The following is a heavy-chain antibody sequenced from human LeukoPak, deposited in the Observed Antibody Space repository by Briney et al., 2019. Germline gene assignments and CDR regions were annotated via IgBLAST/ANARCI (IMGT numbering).Heavy chain of an antibody. CDR1: GGTFSSYA. CDR3: ARGVELRYFDWLLDY. J-gene: IGHJ4*02. V-gene: IGHV1-69*06. CDR2: IIPIFGTA. Sequence: ASVKVSCKASGGTFSSYAISWVRQAPGQGLEWMGGIIPIFGTANYAQKFQGRVTITADKSTSTAYMELSSLRSEDTAVYYCARGVELRYFDWLLDYWGQGTLVTVSS. D-gene: IGHD3-9*01.